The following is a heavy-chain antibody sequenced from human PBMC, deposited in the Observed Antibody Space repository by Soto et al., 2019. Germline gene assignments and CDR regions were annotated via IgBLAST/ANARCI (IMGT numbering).Heavy chain of an antibody. CDR2: IYYSGST. J-gene: IGHJ3*02. V-gene: IGHV4-59*08. D-gene: IGHD3-22*01. CDR3: ARGDTMTYAFDI. Sequence: SETLSLTCTVSGGSISSYYWSWIRQPPGKGLEWIGYIYYSGSTNYNPSLKSRVTISVDTSKNQFSLKLSSVTAADTAVYYCARGDTMTYAFDIWGQGTMVTVSS. CDR1: GGSISSYY.